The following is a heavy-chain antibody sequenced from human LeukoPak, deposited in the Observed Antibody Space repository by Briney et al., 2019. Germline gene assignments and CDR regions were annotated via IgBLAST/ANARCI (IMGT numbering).Heavy chain of an antibody. CDR1: GFTFSSYS. V-gene: IGHV3-48*01. CDR2: ISISSPTI. D-gene: IGHD3-10*01. J-gene: IGHJ6*02. CDR3: ARDSRGDILADYYYGMDV. Sequence: GSLRLSCAASGFTFSSYSMNWVRQAPGKGLEWISYISISSPTIYYADSVKGRFTISRDNAKNSLHLQMNSLRAEDTAVYYCARDSRGDILADYYYGMDVWGQGTTVTVSS.